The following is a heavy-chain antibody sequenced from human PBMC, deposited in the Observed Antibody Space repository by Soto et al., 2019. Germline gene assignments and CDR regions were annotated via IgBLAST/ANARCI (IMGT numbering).Heavy chain of an antibody. D-gene: IGHD3-16*01. CDR3: ARIPADTYMIYWSDP. CDR1: GHSVRIGVYY. Sequence: SETLSLTCSVSGHSVRIGVYYGSCIRQPPGKGLEWIGHVYFSGSTNYIPSLKSRLTMSVDTAKNQFSLKLNSVTAADTAVYYCARIPADTYMIYWSDPWGQGTQVT. V-gene: IGHV4-61*08. CDR2: VYFSGST. J-gene: IGHJ5*02.